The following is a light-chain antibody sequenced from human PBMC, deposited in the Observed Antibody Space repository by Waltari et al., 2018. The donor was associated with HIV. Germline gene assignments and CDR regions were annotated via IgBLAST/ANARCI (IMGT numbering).Light chain of an antibody. CDR2: DNN. CDR1: CPTIRNTQ. J-gene: IGLJ1*01. V-gene: IGLV1-51*01. Sequence: QSVLTQPPSVSAAPGQQVTISCSGRCPTIRNTQVAWSQQLPATAPKLLMYDNNERPSGILDRCSASKSGTSATLGITGLQTGDEAEYYCGAWDRSSLSAVVFGTGTKVTVL. CDR3: GAWDRSSLSAVV.